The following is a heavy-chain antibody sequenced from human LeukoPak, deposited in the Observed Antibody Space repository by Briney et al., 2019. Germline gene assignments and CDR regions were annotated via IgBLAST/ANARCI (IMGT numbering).Heavy chain of an antibody. CDR3: ARSRSGYSYDHAAFEI. CDR2: IDYRGST. Sequence: GSLRLSCAASGFTFSTFAMSWIRQPPGKGLEWIAYIDYRGSTTYNPSLRSRVTISVDTSRNQFSLKLSSVTAADTAVYYCARSRSGYSYDHAAFEIWGQGTVVTVSS. J-gene: IGHJ3*02. CDR1: GFTFSTFA. V-gene: IGHV4-59*01. D-gene: IGHD5-18*01.